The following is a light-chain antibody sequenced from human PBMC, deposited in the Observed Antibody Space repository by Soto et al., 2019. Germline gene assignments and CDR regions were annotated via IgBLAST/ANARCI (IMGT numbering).Light chain of an antibody. Sequence: EIVMTQSPATLSVSPGERVTLSCRTSQSVNNNLAWYQQKPGQAPRLLIYGASTRAACIPASFSGSGSGTEFTLTISSLQSEDFGVYYCQHYNRWPLTFGGGTKVEIK. CDR2: GAS. V-gene: IGKV3-15*01. CDR3: QHYNRWPLT. J-gene: IGKJ4*01. CDR1: QSVNNN.